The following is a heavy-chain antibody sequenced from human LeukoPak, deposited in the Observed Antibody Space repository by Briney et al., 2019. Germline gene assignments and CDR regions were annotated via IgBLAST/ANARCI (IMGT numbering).Heavy chain of an antibody. CDR2: ISAYNGNT. CDR1: GYTFTSYG. J-gene: IGHJ4*02. CDR3: AKESSSGYQRYLDY. V-gene: IGHV1-18*01. D-gene: IGHD3-22*01. Sequence: ASVKLSCKASGYTFTSYGISWVRQAPGQGLEWMGLISAYNGNTNYAQTLQGRVTMTTDTSTSTAYMELRSLRSDDTAVYYCAKESSSGYQRYLDYWGQGTLVTVSS.